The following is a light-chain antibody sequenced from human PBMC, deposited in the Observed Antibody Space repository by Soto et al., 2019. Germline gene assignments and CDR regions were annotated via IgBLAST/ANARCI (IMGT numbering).Light chain of an antibody. Sequence: EIVLTQSPGTLSLSPGERATLSCRASQSVNSSSLAWYQQKPGQAPRLLMYGASSRATGIPDRFSGSGSGTDFTLAISRLEPEDFAVYYCQQYGSSLPITFGQGTRLEIK. J-gene: IGKJ5*01. CDR3: QQYGSSLPIT. CDR1: QSVNSSS. CDR2: GAS. V-gene: IGKV3-20*01.